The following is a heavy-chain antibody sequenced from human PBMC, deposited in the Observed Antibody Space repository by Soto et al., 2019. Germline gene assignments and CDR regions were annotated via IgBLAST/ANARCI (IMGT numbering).Heavy chain of an antibody. Sequence: SETLSLTCTVSGGSITDYSWIWIRQPAGKGLEWIGRIFSSGSTNYNPSLKGRITMSLDTSKNQFSLKLNSETATDTAAYFCARDQGVVVTADNWFDPWGQGILVTVSS. CDR1: GGSITDYS. D-gene: IGHD2-21*02. V-gene: IGHV4-4*07. J-gene: IGHJ5*02. CDR2: IFSSGST. CDR3: ARDQGVVVTADNWFDP.